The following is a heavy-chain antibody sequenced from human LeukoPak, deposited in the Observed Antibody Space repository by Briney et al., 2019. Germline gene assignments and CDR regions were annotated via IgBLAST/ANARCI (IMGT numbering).Heavy chain of an antibody. J-gene: IGHJ4*02. CDR3: TTDSFG. CDR1: GFTVISNY. Sequence: GGSLRLSCAASGFTVISNYMSWVRQAPGKGLEWVSVIYSGGSTDYTDSVKGRFTISRDNSKNTLYLQMNSLRAEDTAVYYCTTDSFGWGQGTLVTVSS. D-gene: IGHD1-14*01. CDR2: IYSGGST. V-gene: IGHV3-53*01.